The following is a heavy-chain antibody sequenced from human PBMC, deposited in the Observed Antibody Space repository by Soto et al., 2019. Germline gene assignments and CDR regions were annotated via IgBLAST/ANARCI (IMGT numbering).Heavy chain of an antibody. CDR1: GGSVSSGDYY. J-gene: IGHJ5*02. V-gene: IGHV4-61*08. CDR2: IYYSGNT. CDR3: ARIPVDTSMIYWLDP. Sequence: SETLSLTCTVSGGSVSSGDYYWSWIRQPPGKGLEWIGYIYYSGNTNYNPSLKSRVIISVDTSKNLFSLKLTSVTAADTAVYYCARIPVDTSMIYWLDPWGQGTLVTVS. D-gene: IGHD5-18*01.